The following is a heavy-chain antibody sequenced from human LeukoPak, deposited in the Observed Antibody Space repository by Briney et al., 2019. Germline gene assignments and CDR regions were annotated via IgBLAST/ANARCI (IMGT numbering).Heavy chain of an antibody. CDR1: GYTFTSYG. Sequence: ASVKVSCTASGYTFTSYGISWVRQAPGQGLEWMGWISAYNGNTNYAQKLQGRVTMTTDTSTSTAYMELRSLRSDDTAVYYCARPYYYDSRGYYIDYWGQGTLVTVSS. V-gene: IGHV1-18*01. D-gene: IGHD3-22*01. CDR2: ISAYNGNT. CDR3: ARPYYYDSRGYYIDY. J-gene: IGHJ4*02.